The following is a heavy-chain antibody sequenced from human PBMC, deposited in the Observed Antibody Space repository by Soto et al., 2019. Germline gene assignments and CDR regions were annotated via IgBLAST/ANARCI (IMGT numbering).Heavy chain of an antibody. CDR3: ARTKYSSGPGYYFDY. Sequence: ASVKVSCKASGYTFTSYGISWVRQAPGQGLEWMGWISAYNGNTNYAQKLQGRVTMTTDTSTSAAYMELRSLRSDDTAVYYCARTKYSSGPGYYFDYWGQGTLVTVSS. CDR1: GYTFTSYG. V-gene: IGHV1-18*01. CDR2: ISAYNGNT. J-gene: IGHJ4*02. D-gene: IGHD6-19*01.